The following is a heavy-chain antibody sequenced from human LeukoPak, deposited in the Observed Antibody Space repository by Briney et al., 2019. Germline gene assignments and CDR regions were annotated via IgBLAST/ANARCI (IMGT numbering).Heavy chain of an antibody. CDR3: AREGLASMVRGIIPY. CDR1: GGSVSSGSYY. J-gene: IGHJ4*02. D-gene: IGHD3-10*01. Sequence: SETLSLTCTVSGGSVSSGSYYWSWIRQPPGKGLEWIGYIYYSGGTNYNPSLKSRVTISADTSKNQFSLKLSSVTAADTAVYYCAREGLASMVRGIIPYWGQGTLVTVSS. CDR2: IYYSGGT. V-gene: IGHV4-61*01.